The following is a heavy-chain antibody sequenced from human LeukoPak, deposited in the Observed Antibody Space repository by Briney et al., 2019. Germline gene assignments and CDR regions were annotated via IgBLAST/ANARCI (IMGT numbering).Heavy chain of an antibody. V-gene: IGHV1-69*17. D-gene: IGHD3-10*01. Sequence: SVKVSCKASGDAFNSHTINWVRPAPGQGLEWVGSIIPSFDIPSYAQKFRGRATISADTSTTTAYMDLTSLRSEDTAVYYCARDFWGTMVRGASMDVWGQGTTVTVSS. CDR3: ARDFWGTMVRGASMDV. CDR2: IIPSFDIP. CDR1: GDAFNSHT. J-gene: IGHJ6*02.